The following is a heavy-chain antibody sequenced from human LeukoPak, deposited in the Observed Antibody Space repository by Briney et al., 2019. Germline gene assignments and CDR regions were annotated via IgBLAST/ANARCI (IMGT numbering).Heavy chain of an antibody. J-gene: IGHJ4*02. V-gene: IGHV3-23*01. Sequence: GGSLRLSCAASGFTFSSYAMSWVRQAPGKGLEWVSAISGSGGSTYYADSVKGRFTISRDNSKNTLYLQMNSLRAEDTAVYYCANSVSRYCSSTSCGWGQGTLVTVSS. CDR2: ISGSGGST. CDR3: ANSVSRYCSSTSCG. D-gene: IGHD2-2*01. CDR1: GFTFSSYA.